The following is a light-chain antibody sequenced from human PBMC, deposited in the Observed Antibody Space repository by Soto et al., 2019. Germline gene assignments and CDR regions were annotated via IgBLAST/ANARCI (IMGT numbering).Light chain of an antibody. J-gene: IGKJ2*01. CDR2: DAS. Sequence: EIVLTQSPGTLSLSPGEGATLSCRASQTISNSYLAWYQQRPGQAPRLLLSDASSRATGIPDRFSGSGSGTDFTLTISRLEPEDFAVYYCQQYGNSLPYTFGQGTKVEIK. CDR1: QTISNSY. V-gene: IGKV3-20*01. CDR3: QQYGNSLPYT.